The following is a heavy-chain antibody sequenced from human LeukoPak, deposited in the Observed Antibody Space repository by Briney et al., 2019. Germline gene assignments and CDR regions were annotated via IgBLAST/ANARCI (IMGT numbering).Heavy chain of an antibody. Sequence: PGGSLRLSCAASGFTFNRFEMNWVRQAPGKGLEWVSYISTTGSTIFYADSVKGRFTISRDNAKNSLYLQMNSLRAEDTALYYWAVQRAVALYWGQGTLVTVSS. CDR2: ISTTGSTI. D-gene: IGHD6-19*01. V-gene: IGHV3-48*03. CDR1: GFTFNRFE. J-gene: IGHJ4*02. CDR3: AVQRAVALY.